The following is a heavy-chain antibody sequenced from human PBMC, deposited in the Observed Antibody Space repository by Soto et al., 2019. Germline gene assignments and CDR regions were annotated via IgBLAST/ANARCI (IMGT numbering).Heavy chain of an antibody. CDR1: GFTFSGYA. V-gene: IGHV3-23*01. CDR3: AKDLHTSSSEWRYYFGMDV. D-gene: IGHD6-6*01. J-gene: IGHJ6*02. CDR2: ITGTGGKT. Sequence: QLLESGGGLVQPGGSLRLSCAASGFTFSGYAMRWVRQAPGKGLECVSTITGTGGKTYYAGSVKGRFTISRDNSKNTMYLQINSLTAEDTAVYYCAKDLHTSSSEWRYYFGMDVWGQGTTVTVSS.